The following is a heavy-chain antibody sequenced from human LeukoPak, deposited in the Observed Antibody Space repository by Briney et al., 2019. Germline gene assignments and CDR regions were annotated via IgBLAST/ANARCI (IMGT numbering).Heavy chain of an antibody. V-gene: IGHV5-51*01. CDR2: IYPGDSDT. J-gene: IGHJ4*02. D-gene: IGHD2-2*01. CDR3: ARTMGTSTSSTLDY. Sequence: PGETLKISCKGSGYSFTTYWIAWVRPMPGKGLEWMGIIYPGDSDTRYSPSFQGQVTISADKSITTAYLQWSSLKASDTAIYYCARTMGTSTSSTLDYWGQGTLVTVSP. CDR1: GYSFTTYW.